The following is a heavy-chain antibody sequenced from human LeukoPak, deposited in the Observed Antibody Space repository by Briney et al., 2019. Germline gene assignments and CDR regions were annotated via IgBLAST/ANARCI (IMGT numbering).Heavy chain of an antibody. CDR3: ARGPNTGAFDI. CDR1: GYTFTSYY. V-gene: IGHV1-2*02. J-gene: IGHJ3*02. CDR2: INPNNGAT. Sequence: GASVKVSCKASGYTFTSYYMHWMRQAPGQGLEWMGWINPNNGATGYAQKFQGRVTMTRDTSIGTAYMELSRLRSDDTAVYYCARGPNTGAFDIWGQGTMVTVSS. D-gene: IGHD5-18*01.